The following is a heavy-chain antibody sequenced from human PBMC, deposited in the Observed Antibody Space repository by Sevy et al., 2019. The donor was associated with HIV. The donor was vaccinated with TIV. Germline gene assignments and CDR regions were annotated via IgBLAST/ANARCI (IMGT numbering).Heavy chain of an antibody. D-gene: IGHD2-2*01. CDR1: GYTLTALS. Sequence: ASVKVSCKVSGYTLTALSMHWVRQAPGKGLEWMGGFDEDGEIMYAQKFQGRVTMTEDISTDTAYMELSSLRSEDTAMYYCATDIVVGRDYWGQGTLVTVSS. CDR3: ATDIVVGRDY. CDR2: FDEDGEI. J-gene: IGHJ4*02. V-gene: IGHV1-24*01.